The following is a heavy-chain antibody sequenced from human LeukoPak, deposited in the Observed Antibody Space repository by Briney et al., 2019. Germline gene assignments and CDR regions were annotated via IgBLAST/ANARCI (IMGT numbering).Heavy chain of an antibody. CDR1: GGSFSGYY. CDR3: ARAPERWYSYGSYTYYYMDV. J-gene: IGHJ6*03. Sequence: PSETLSLTCAVYGGSFSGYYWSWIRQPPGKGLEWIGEINHFGSTNYNPSLKSRVTISVDTSKNQFSLKLSSVTAADTTVYYCARAPERWYSYGSYTYYYMDVWGKGTTVTASS. CDR2: INHFGST. D-gene: IGHD5-18*01. V-gene: IGHV4-34*01.